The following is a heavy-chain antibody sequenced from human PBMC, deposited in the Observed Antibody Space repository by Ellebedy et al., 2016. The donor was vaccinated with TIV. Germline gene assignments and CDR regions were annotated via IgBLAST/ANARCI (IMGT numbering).Heavy chain of an antibody. V-gene: IGHV1-2*02. CDR2: INPNSGDT. D-gene: IGHD2-2*01. CDR3: ARGCSSTRCSGDYYYAMTV. J-gene: IGHJ6*02. Sequence: AASVKVSCKASGYTFTDYYMHWVRQAPGQGLEWMGWINPNSGDTSYAQEFQGRVTMTRDTSISTAYMELSRLRSDDTAVYYCARGCSSTRCSGDYYYAMTVWGQGSTVTVSS. CDR1: GYTFTDYY.